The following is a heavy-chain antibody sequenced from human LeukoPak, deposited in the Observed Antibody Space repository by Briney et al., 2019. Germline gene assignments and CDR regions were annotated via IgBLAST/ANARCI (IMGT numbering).Heavy chain of an antibody. Sequence: GGSLRLSCAASGFTFNSYAMSWVRQAPGKGLEWVSAISGSGGSTYYADSVKGRFTISRDNSKNTLYLQMNSLRAEDTAVYYFASPPFGELLSPFDYGGQGTLVTVSS. D-gene: IGHD3-10*01. J-gene: IGHJ4*02. V-gene: IGHV3-23*01. CDR3: ASPPFGELLSPFDY. CDR2: ISGSGGST. CDR1: GFTFNSYA.